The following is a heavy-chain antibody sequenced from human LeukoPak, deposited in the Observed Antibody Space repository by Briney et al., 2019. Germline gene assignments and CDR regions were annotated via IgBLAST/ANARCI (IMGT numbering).Heavy chain of an antibody. J-gene: IGHJ4*02. Sequence: GGSLRLSCAASGFTLSSYTMNWVRQAPGKGLEWVSSISSSSSYIDYADSVKGRFTISRDNAKNSLYLQMNSLRAEDTAVYYCANKVGYWGQGTLVTVSS. V-gene: IGHV3-21*01. D-gene: IGHD1-26*01. CDR1: GFTLSSYT. CDR2: ISSSSSYI. CDR3: ANKVGY.